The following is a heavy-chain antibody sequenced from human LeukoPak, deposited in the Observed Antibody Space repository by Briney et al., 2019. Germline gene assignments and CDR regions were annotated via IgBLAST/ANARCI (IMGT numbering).Heavy chain of an antibody. D-gene: IGHD1-26*01. CDR1: GFTFSGYW. CDR3: ARGGSGNFYY. J-gene: IGHJ4*02. Sequence: GGSLRLSCTASGFTFSGYWMNWVRQAPGKGLVWVSRIGSDGGSTTYADSVKGRFTISRDNAKNTLYLQMTGLRAEDTAVYYCARGGSGNFYYWGQGTLVTVSS. CDR2: IGSDGGST. V-gene: IGHV3-74*03.